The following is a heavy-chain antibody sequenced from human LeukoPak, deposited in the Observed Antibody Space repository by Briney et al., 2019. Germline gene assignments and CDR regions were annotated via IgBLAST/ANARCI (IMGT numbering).Heavy chain of an antibody. D-gene: IGHD4-23*01. CDR3: ARGRATVVTPSDAFDI. V-gene: IGHV4-59*06. CDR1: GGSISSYY. CDR2: IYYSGST. Sequence: SETLSLTCTVSGGSISSYYWSWIRQHPGKGLEWIGYIYYSGSTYYNPSLKSRVTISVDTSKNQFSLKLSSVTAADTAVYYCARGRATVVTPSDAFDIWGQGTMVTVSS. J-gene: IGHJ3*02.